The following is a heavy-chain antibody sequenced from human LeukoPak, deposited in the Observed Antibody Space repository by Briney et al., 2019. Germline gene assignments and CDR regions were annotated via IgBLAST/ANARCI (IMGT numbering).Heavy chain of an antibody. CDR3: ANGQQWLAFDS. D-gene: IGHD6-19*01. Sequence: SETLSLTCTVSGGSVSSYYWSWIRQPPGKGLEWIGNIYNRGTTNYNPSLKSRVTISVDTSKNQFSLILRSATAADTAMYYCANGQQWLAFDSWGQGTLVTVSP. V-gene: IGHV4-59*08. J-gene: IGHJ4*02. CDR2: IYNRGTT. CDR1: GGSVSSYY.